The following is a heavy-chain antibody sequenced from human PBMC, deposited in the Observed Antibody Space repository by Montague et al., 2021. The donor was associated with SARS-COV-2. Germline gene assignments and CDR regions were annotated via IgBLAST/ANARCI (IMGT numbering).Heavy chain of an antibody. D-gene: IGHD5-18*01. CDR1: GGSISSSRYY. CDR3: ARVRIQVWSGRWFDS. J-gene: IGHJ5*01. V-gene: IGHV4-39*01. Sequence: SETLSLTCTVSGGSISSSRYYWGLIRPPPGKGLEWVGNFYYSGSTXYNPSLRSRVTISVDTSKNQFSLKLSVVTAADTAVYYCARVRIQVWSGRWFDSWGQGTMVTVSS. CDR2: FYYSGST.